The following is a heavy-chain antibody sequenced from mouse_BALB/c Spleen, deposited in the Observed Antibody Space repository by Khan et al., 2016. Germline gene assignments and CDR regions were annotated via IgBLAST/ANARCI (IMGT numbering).Heavy chain of an antibody. D-gene: IGHD2-12*01. CDR2: ISYSGVT. Sequence: EVKLLESGPGLVKPSQSLSLTCTVTGYSITSDYAWNWIRQFQGNKLEWMGYISYSGVTTYNPSLKSRISITRDTSKNQFLLQLNSVTTEDAATYYCARWLLEFPYYFAYWGHGTTLTVSS. J-gene: IGHJ2*01. V-gene: IGHV3-2*02. CDR1: GYSITSDYA. CDR3: ARWLLEFPYYFAY.